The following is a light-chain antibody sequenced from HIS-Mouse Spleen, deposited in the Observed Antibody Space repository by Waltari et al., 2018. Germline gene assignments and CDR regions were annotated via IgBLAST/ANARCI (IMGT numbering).Light chain of an antibody. Sequence: QSALTQPASVSGSPGQSITISCTGTSSDVGGYHYVSWYQQHPGKAPKLMMYEVSNRPAGVSNSFSGSKSGNTASLTISGLQAEDEADYYCSSYTSSRTRVFGGGTKLTVL. J-gene: IGLJ2*01. CDR1: SSDVGGYHY. CDR2: EVS. V-gene: IGLV2-14*01. CDR3: SSYTSSRTRV.